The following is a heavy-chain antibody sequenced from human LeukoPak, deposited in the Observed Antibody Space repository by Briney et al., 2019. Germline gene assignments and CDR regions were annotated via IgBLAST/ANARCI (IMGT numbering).Heavy chain of an antibody. D-gene: IGHD6-6*01. V-gene: IGHV4-38-2*01. CDR2: INHSGST. CDR1: GYSISSGYY. J-gene: IGHJ6*03. Sequence: SETLSLTCAVSGYSISSGYYWGWVRQPPGKGLEWIGEINHSGSTNYNPSLKSRVTISVDTSKNQFSLKLSSVTAADTAVYYCARGGPYSSSLYYYYYMDVWGKGTTVTVSS. CDR3: ARGGPYSSSLYYYYYMDV.